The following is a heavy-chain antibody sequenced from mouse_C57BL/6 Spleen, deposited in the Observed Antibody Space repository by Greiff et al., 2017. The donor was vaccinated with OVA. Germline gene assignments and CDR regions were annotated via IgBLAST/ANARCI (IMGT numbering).Heavy chain of an antibody. CDR2: LNPGSGGT. V-gene: IGHV1-54*01. J-gene: IGHJ2*01. D-gene: IGHD2-3*01. Sequence: VQLQQSGAELVRPGTSVKVSCKASGYAFTNYLIEWVKQRPGQGLEWIGVLNPGSGGTNYNEKFKGKATLTADKSSSTAYMQLSSLTSEDSAVYFCARAVDTTDYWGQGTTLTVSS. CDR3: ARAVDTTDY. CDR1: GYAFTNYL.